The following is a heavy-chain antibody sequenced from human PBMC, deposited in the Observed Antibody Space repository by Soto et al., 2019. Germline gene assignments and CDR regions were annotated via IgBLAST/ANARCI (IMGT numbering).Heavy chain of an antibody. V-gene: IGHV4-61*01. D-gene: IGHD1-26*01. J-gene: IGHJ4*02. CDR3: ARGTYSGSYYFDY. Sequence: LSLTCTVSGGSVSSGSYHWSWIRQPPGKGLEWIGYIYYSGSTNYNPSLKSRVTISVDTSKNQFSLKLSSVTAADTAVYYCARGTYSGSYYFDYWGQGTLVTVSS. CDR1: GGSVSSGSYH. CDR2: IYYSGST.